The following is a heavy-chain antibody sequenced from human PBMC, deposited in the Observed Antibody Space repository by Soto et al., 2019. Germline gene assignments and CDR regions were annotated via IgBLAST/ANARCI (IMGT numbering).Heavy chain of an antibody. CDR2: INPSGGST. V-gene: IGHV1-46*01. CDR3: ARDKKEGDFWSGYYDY. CDR1: GYTFTSYY. Sequence: VKVSCKASGYTFTSYYMHWVRQAPGQGLEWMGIINPSGGSTSYAQKFQGRVTMTRDTSTSTVYMELSSLRSEDTAVYYCARDKKEGDFWSGYYDYWGQGTLVTVSS. D-gene: IGHD3-3*01. J-gene: IGHJ4*02.